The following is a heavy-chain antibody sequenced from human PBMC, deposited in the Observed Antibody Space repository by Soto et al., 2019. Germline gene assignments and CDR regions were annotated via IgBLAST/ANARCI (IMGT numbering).Heavy chain of an antibody. CDR1: GFTFSSYA. V-gene: IGHV3-30-3*01. Sequence: QVQLVESGGGVVQPGRSLRLSCAASGFTFSSYAMHWVRQAPGKGLEWVAVISYDGSNKYYADSVKGRFTISRDNSKNTLYLQMNSLRAEDTAVYYCARSYDSSGYYYYYYGMDFWGQGTTVTVSS. CDR2: ISYDGSNK. CDR3: ARSYDSSGYYYYYYGMDF. D-gene: IGHD3-22*01. J-gene: IGHJ6*02.